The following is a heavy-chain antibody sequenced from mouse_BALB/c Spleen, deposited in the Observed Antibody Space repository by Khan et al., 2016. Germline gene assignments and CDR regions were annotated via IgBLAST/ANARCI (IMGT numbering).Heavy chain of an antibody. Sequence: QIQLVQSGPELKKPGETVKISCKASGYTFTNYGMNWVKQAPGKGLKWMGWINTYTGEPTYADDFKGRFAFSLDTSDSTAYLQINNLKNEDKATYFCAKRGLYYAMDYWGQGTSVTVSS. D-gene: IGHD4-1*01. CDR1: GYTFTNYG. CDR3: AKRGLYYAMDY. J-gene: IGHJ4*01. CDR2: INTYTGEP. V-gene: IGHV9-1*02.